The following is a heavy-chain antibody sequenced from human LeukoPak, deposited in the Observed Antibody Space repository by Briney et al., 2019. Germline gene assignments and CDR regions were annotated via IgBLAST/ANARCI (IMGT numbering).Heavy chain of an antibody. CDR2: INSDGSGT. V-gene: IGHV3-74*01. J-gene: IGHJ4*02. CDR1: GFTFSRYY. Sequence: GESLRLSCAASGFTFSRYYMHWVRQAPGKGLVWVSRINSDGSGTTYADSVKGRFTVSGDNAKNTLYLQMNSLRVEDTAMYYCTRVFAGDEYSSSGYWGQGTLVTVSS. D-gene: IGHD6-13*01. CDR3: TRVFAGDEYSSSGY.